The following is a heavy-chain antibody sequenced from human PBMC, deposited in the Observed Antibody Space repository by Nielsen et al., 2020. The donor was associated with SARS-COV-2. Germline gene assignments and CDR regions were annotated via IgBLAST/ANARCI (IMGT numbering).Heavy chain of an antibody. CDR1: GYTLTELY. V-gene: IGHV1-24*01. CDR2: FDPEDGET. CDR3: ATVWAIVGAPTLDY. Sequence: ASVKVSCKVSGYTLTELYMHWVRQAPGKGLEWMGGFDPEDGETIYAQKFQGRVTMTEDTSTDTAYMELSSLRSEETAVYYCATVWAIVGAPTLDYWGQGTLVTVSS. D-gene: IGHD1-26*01. J-gene: IGHJ4*02.